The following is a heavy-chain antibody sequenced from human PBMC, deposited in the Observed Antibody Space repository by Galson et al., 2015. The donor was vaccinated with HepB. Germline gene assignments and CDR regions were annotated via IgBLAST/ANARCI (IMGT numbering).Heavy chain of an antibody. CDR1: GFTFSRNA. CDR2: INSRSTTI. Sequence: SLRLSCAASGFTFSRNAMNWVRQGPGKGLQWVSYINSRSTTIYYADSVKGRFTVSRDNAENSLQLQMNSLRADDTGVYWCARGEPYWQHPRFYGLDVWGQGTTVTVSS. J-gene: IGHJ6*02. D-gene: IGHD1-26*01. CDR3: ARGEPYWQHPRFYGLDV. V-gene: IGHV3-48*04.